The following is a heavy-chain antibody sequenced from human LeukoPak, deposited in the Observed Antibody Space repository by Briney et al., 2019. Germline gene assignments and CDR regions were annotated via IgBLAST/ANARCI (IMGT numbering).Heavy chain of an antibody. CDR3: AKENYYDTNHDY. J-gene: IGHJ4*02. CDR1: GFTLSNYW. D-gene: IGHD3-22*01. CDR2: ISGSGGST. V-gene: IGHV3-23*01. Sequence: GGSLRLSCAASGFTLSNYWMSWVRQAPGKGLEWVSAISGSGGSTYYADSVKGRFTISRDNSKNTLYLQMNSLRAEDTAIYYCAKENYYDTNHDYWGQGTLVTVSS.